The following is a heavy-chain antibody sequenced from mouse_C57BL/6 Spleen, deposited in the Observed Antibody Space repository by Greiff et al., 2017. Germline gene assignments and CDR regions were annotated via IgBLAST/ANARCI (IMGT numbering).Heavy chain of an antibody. CDR1: GFNIKDYY. J-gene: IGHJ1*03. CDR3: TTADYDSDWYFDV. V-gene: IGHV14-1*01. CDR2: IDPEDGDT. Sequence: VQLQQSGAELVRPGASVKLSCTASGFNIKDYYMHWVKQRPEQGLEWIGRIDPEDGDTEYAPKFQGKATMTADTSSNTAYLQLSSLTSEDTAVYYCTTADYDSDWYFDVWGTGTTVTVSS. D-gene: IGHD2-4*01.